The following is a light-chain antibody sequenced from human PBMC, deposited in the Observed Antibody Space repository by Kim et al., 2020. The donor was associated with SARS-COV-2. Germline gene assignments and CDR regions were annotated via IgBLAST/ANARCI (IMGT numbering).Light chain of an antibody. Sequence: APGKTARITCGGNIIGSKSVHWYQQKPGQAPVLVIYYDSDRPSGIPERFSGSNSGNTATLTISRVEAGDEADYYCQVWDSSSDHWVFGGGTQLTVL. CDR1: IIGSKS. J-gene: IGLJ3*02. CDR3: QVWDSSSDHWV. V-gene: IGLV3-21*04. CDR2: YDS.